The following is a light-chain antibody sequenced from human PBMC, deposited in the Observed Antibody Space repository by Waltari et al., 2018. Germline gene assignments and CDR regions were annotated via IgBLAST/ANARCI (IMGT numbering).Light chain of an antibody. Sequence: SPSSLSASVGDRVIITCQASQDIGKFLNWYQQQPGKAPKLLIYDASNLQPGAPRRFSGSGSETDFTFTISSLQPEDIATYFCQQHKHLPLTFGGGIKVDLK. V-gene: IGKV1-33*01. CDR3: QQHKHLPLT. J-gene: IGKJ4*01. CDR1: QDIGKF. CDR2: DAS.